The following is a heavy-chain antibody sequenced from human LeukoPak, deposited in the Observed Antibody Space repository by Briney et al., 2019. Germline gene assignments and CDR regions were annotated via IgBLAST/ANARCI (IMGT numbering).Heavy chain of an antibody. CDR2: INSDGSST. J-gene: IGHJ5*02. V-gene: IGHV3-74*01. Sequence: PGGSLRLSCAASGFTFSSYWMHWVRQSPGKGLVWVSGINSDGSSTSYADSVKGRFTISRDNAKNTVYLQMNSLRAEDTAVYHCARGGISAAGTFDPWGQGTMVTVSS. CDR1: GFTFSSYW. CDR3: ARGGISAAGTFDP. D-gene: IGHD6-13*01.